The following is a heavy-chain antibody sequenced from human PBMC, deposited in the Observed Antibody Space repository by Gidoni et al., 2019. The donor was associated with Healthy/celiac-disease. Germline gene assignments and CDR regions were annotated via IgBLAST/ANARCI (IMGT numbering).Heavy chain of an antibody. V-gene: IGHV3-30*18. J-gene: IGHJ4*02. CDR3: ANGPEDDRDYGDYGADFNY. Sequence: QVQLVESGGGVVQPGRSLRLSCAASGFTFSSYGMHWVRQAPGKGLEWVAVISDDGINKYYADSVKGRFTISRDNSKNTLYLQMNSLRAEDTAVYYCANGPEDDRDYGDYGADFNYWGQGTLVTVSS. D-gene: IGHD4-17*01. CDR2: ISDDGINK. CDR1: GFTFSSYG.